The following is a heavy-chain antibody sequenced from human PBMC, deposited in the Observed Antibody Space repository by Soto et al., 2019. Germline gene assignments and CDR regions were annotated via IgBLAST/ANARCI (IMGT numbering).Heavy chain of an antibody. V-gene: IGHV3-53*01. D-gene: IGHD1-26*01. CDR3: ARGLVGATTAFDC. CDR1: GFTVSSSY. Sequence: SGASLRLSCAASGFTVSSSYMSWVRQAPGKGLEWVSTIYSPGSTYYADSVKGRFTISRDNSKNTLYLQMNSLRAEDTAVYYCARGLVGATTAFDCWDQGTLVTVPQ. CDR2: IYSPGST. J-gene: IGHJ4*02.